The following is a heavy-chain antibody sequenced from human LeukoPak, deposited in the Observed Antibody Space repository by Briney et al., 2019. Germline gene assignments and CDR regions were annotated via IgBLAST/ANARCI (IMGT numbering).Heavy chain of an antibody. V-gene: IGHV3-23*01. CDR2: ISGSGGST. CDR3: AKARTTPYCTNGVCYTDY. D-gene: IGHD2-8*01. Sequence: PGGSLRLSCAASGFTFSSYATSWVRQAPGKGLEWVSGISGSGGSTYYADSVKGRFTISRDNSKNTLYLQMNSLRAEDTAVYYCAKARTTPYCTNGVCYTDYWGQGTLVTVSS. CDR1: GFTFSSYA. J-gene: IGHJ4*02.